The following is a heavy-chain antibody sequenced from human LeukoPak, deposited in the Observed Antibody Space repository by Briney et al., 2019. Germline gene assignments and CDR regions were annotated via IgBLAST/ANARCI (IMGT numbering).Heavy chain of an antibody. V-gene: IGHV1-69*06. Sequence: SVKVSCKASGGTFSSYAISWVRQAPGQGLEWMGGIIPIFGTANYAQKFQGRVTITADKSTSTAYMELSSLRSEDTAVYYCARDKAPYYYGSGSYFPFDPWGQGTLVTVSS. J-gene: IGHJ5*02. CDR2: IIPIFGTA. CDR3: ARDKAPYYYGSGSYFPFDP. CDR1: GGTFSSYA. D-gene: IGHD3-10*01.